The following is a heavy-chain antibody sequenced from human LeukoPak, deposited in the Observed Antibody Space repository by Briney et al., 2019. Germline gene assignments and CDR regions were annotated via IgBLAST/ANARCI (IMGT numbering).Heavy chain of an antibody. D-gene: IGHD6-19*01. CDR2: IRYDGSDK. CDR3: AKDPNSSGWRSEYFQH. CDR1: GFSFISYG. V-gene: IGHV3-30*02. Sequence: GGSLRLSCAASGFSFISYGMHWVRQAPGKGLEWVAFIRYDGSDKSYADSVKGRFTISRDNSKNTLYLQMNSLRAEDTAVYYCAKDPNSSGWRSEYFQHWGQGTLATVSS. J-gene: IGHJ1*01.